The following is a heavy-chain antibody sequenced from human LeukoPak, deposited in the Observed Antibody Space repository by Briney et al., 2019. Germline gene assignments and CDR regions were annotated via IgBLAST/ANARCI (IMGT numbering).Heavy chain of an antibody. CDR1: GGSISSYC. Sequence: SETLSLTCTVSGGSISSYCWSWIRQPPGKGLEWIGYIYYSGSTNYNPSLKSRVTISVDTPKNQFSLKLSSVTAADTAVYYCARLPLRSHFDYWGQGTLVTVSS. CDR2: IYYSGST. CDR3: ARLPLRSHFDY. J-gene: IGHJ4*02. V-gene: IGHV4-59*08.